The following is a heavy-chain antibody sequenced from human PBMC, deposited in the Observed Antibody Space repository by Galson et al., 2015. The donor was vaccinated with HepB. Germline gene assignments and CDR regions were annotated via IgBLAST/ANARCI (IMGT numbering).Heavy chain of an antibody. CDR3: AKRDYDFWSGTEYFQH. J-gene: IGHJ1*01. CDR1: GFTFSSYG. Sequence: SLRLSCAASGFTFSSYGMHWVRQAPGKGLEWVAVISYDGSNKYYADSVKGRFTISRDDSKNTLYLQMNSLRAEDTAVYYCAKRDYDFWSGTEYFQHWGQGTLVTVSS. V-gene: IGHV3-30*18. D-gene: IGHD3-3*01. CDR2: ISYDGSNK.